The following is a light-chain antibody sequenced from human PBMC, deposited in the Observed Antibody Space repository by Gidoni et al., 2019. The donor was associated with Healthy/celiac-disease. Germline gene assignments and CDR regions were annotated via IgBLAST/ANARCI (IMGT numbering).Light chain of an antibody. Sequence: DIQMTQSPSSLSASVGDRVTITCRASQSISSYLNCYQQKPGKAPKLLIYAASSLQGGVPSRYSDSESGTDFTLTVNNLRPGDFATYYCQQGYSTLTFGGGTRVEIK. CDR1: QSISSY. V-gene: IGKV1-39*01. CDR3: QQGYSTLT. CDR2: AAS. J-gene: IGKJ4*01.